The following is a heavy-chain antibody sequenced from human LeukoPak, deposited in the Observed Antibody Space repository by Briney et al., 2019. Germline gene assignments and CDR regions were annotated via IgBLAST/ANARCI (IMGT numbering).Heavy chain of an antibody. J-gene: IGHJ3*01. CDR3: ARGKYPGAFDV. CDR1: GFTFDRFT. V-gene: IGHV3-43*01. Sequence: GGSLRLSCAASGFTFDRFTIHWVRQTPGKGLEWVSLINRRGHTFYADSVKGRFTISRDNAKSSLHLQLNSLRAEDTAVYYCARGKYPGAFDVWGQGTMVTVSS. CDR2: INRRGHT. D-gene: IGHD2-2*02.